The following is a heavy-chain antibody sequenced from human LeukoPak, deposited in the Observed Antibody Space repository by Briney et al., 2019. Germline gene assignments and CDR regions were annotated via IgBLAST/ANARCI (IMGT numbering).Heavy chain of an antibody. V-gene: IGHV3-7*03. CDR1: GFTFSSYW. D-gene: IGHD2-2*01. CDR2: IKQDGSEK. CDR3: ARVVVVPAASAEYFQH. Sequence: GGSLRLSCAASGFTFSSYWMSWVRQAPGKGLEWVANIKQDGSEKYYVDSVKGRFTISRDNAKNSLYLQMNSPRAEDTAVYYCARVVVVPAASAEYFQHWGQGTLVTVSS. J-gene: IGHJ1*01.